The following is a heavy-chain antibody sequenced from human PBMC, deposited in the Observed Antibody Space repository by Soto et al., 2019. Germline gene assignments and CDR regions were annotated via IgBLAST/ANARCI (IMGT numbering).Heavy chain of an antibody. Sequence: PGESLKISCKGSGYSFTSYWIGWVRQMPGKGLEWMGIIYPGDSDTRYSPSFQGQVTISADKSISTAYLQWSSLKASDTAMYYCARLAYCGGDCDPNAFDIWGQGTMVTVSS. CDR3: ARLAYCGGDCDPNAFDI. J-gene: IGHJ3*02. V-gene: IGHV5-51*01. CDR1: GYSFTSYW. CDR2: IYPGDSDT. D-gene: IGHD2-21*02.